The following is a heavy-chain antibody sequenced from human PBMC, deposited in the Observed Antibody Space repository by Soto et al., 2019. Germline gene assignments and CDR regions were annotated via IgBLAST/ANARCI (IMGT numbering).Heavy chain of an antibody. J-gene: IGHJ5*02. CDR3: ARGGDYDILTGYYNNWFDP. V-gene: IGHV4-61*01. CDR1: GGSISTSSYH. CDR2: IYYSGST. Sequence: SETLSLTCNVSGGSISTSSYHWSWIRQPPGKGLEWIGYIYYSGSTNYNPSLKSRVTISVDTSKNQFSLKLSSVTAADTAVYYCARGGDYDILTGYYNNWFDPWGQGTLVTVSS. D-gene: IGHD3-9*01.